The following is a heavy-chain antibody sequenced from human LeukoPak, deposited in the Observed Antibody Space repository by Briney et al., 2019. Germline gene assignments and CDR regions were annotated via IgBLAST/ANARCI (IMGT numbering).Heavy chain of an antibody. CDR2: IYYSGST. V-gene: IGHV4-59*01. J-gene: IGHJ3*02. CDR3: ARASIVVVPAAMGVMGAFDI. Sequence: SETLSLTCTVSGGSISSYYWSWIRQPPGKGLEWIGYIYYSGSTNYNPSLKSRVTISVDTSKNQFSLKLSSVTAADTAVYYCARASIVVVPAAMGVMGAFDIWVQGTMVTVSS. CDR1: GGSISSYY. D-gene: IGHD2-2*01.